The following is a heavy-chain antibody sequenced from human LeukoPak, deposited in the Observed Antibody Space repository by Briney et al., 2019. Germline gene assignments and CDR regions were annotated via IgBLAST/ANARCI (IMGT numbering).Heavy chain of an antibody. J-gene: IGHJ3*02. CDR2: ISGSGGST. V-gene: IGHV3-23*01. Sequence: GGSLRLSCAASGFTFSSYAMSWVRQAPGKGLEWVSAISGSGGSTYYADSVKGRFTISRDNSKNTLYLQMNSLRAEDTAVYYCEGDDFWSGFDIWGQGTMVTVSS. CDR1: GFTFSSYA. D-gene: IGHD3-3*01. CDR3: EGDDFWSGFDI.